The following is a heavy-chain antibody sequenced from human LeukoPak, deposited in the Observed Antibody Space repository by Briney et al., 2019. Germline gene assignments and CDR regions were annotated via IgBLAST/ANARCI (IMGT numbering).Heavy chain of an antibody. J-gene: IGHJ4*02. Sequence: GGSLRLSCAASGFTFSSYSMNWVRQAPGKGLEWVSSISSSSSYIYYADSVKGRFTISRDNARNSLYLQMNSLRAEDTAVYYCARDTVVPAAFDYWGQGTLVTVSS. CDR2: ISSSSSYI. D-gene: IGHD2-2*01. CDR3: ARDTVVPAAFDY. CDR1: GFTFSSYS. V-gene: IGHV3-21*01.